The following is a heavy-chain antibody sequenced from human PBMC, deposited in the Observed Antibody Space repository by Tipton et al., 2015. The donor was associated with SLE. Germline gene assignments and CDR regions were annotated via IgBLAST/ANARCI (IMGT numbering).Heavy chain of an antibody. Sequence: TLSLTCTVSGGSISSSSYYWGWIRQPPGKGLEWIGSIYYSGSTYYNPSLKSRVTISVDTSKNQFSLKLSSVTAADTAVYYCARARHCSSTSCYRWFDPWGQGTLVTVSS. CDR2: IYYSGST. CDR3: ARARHCSSTSCYRWFDP. V-gene: IGHV4-39*07. CDR1: GGSISSSSYY. D-gene: IGHD2-2*02. J-gene: IGHJ5*02.